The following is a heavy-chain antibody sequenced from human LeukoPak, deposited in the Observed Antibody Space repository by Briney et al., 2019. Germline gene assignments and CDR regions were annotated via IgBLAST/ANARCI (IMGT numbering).Heavy chain of an antibody. CDR3: ATWDISGAYRAFHI. J-gene: IGHJ3*02. Sequence: ASVKVSCKASGYTFTSYGISWVRQAPGQGLEWMGWISAYNGNTNYAQKLQGRVTMTTDTSTSTAYMELRSLRSDDTAVYYCATWDISGAYRAFHIWGQGTVVTVSS. D-gene: IGHD1-26*01. CDR2: ISAYNGNT. V-gene: IGHV1-18*01. CDR1: GYTFTSYG.